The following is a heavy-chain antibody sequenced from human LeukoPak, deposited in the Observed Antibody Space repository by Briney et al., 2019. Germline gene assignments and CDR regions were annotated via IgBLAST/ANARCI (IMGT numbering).Heavy chain of an antibody. CDR2: INPSGGST. J-gene: IGHJ6*03. D-gene: IGHD3-3*01. CDR3: ARSSYYDFWSGQPYYYYYMDV. V-gene: IGHV1-46*03. Sequence: ASVKVSCKASGYTFTSYYMHWVRQAPGQGLEWTGIINPSGGSTSYAQKFQGRVTMTRDTSTSTVYMELSSLRSEDTAVYYCARSSYYDFWSGQPYYYYYMDVWGKGTTVTVSS. CDR1: GYTFTSYY.